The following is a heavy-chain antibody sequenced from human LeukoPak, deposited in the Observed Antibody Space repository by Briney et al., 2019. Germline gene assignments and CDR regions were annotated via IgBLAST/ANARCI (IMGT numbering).Heavy chain of an antibody. CDR2: IIPIFGTA. CDR1: GGTFSNYA. CDR3: ARDRVAATDAFDI. Sequence: SVKVSCKASGGTFSNYAIGWVRQAPGQGLEWMGRIIPIFGTANYAQKFQGRVTITTDESTSTAYMELSSLRSEDTAVYYCARDRVAATDAFDIWGQGTMVTVSS. D-gene: IGHD2-15*01. V-gene: IGHV1-69*05. J-gene: IGHJ3*02.